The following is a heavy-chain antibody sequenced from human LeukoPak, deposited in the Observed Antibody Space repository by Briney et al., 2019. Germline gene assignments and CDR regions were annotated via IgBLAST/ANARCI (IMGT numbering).Heavy chain of an antibody. CDR1: GFTFTTYW. J-gene: IGHJ4*02. CDR2: IKQDGSEI. V-gene: IGHV3-7*01. CDR3: ARDLRDYDFVDY. Sequence: GGSLRLSCAASGFTFTTYWMSWVRQAPGKGLEWVANIKQDGSEIYYVDSVKGRFTISRHNAKNSLFLQMNSLRAEDTAVYYCARDLRDYDFVDYWGQGTLVTVSS. D-gene: IGHD3/OR15-3a*01.